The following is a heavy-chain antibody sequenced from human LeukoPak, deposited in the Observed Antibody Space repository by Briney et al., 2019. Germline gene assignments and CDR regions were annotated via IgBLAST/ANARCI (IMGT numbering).Heavy chain of an antibody. CDR3: ARGRGSSGYYDSDPAFDI. V-gene: IGHV4-4*02. CDR2: IYHSGST. J-gene: IGHJ3*02. D-gene: IGHD3-22*01. CDR1: GGSISSSNW. Sequence: SETLSLTCAVSGGSISSSNWWSWVRQPPGKGLEWIGEIYHSGSTNYNPSLKSRVTISVDKSKNQFSLKLSSVTAADTAVYYCARGRGSSGYYDSDPAFDIWGQGTMVTVSS.